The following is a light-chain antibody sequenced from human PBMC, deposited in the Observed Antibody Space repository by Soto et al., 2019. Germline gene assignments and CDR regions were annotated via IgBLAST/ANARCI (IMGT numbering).Light chain of an antibody. CDR1: QGIGDT. CDR3: QQRSNWPIT. CDR2: GAS. J-gene: IGKJ5*01. Sequence: EVVLTQSPATLSVSPGEGVTLSCRASQGIGDTLAWYQHKPGQAPRLLIYGASTRATGIPARFSGSGSGTEFTLTISSLEPEDFAVYYCQQRSNWPITFGQGTRLEIK. V-gene: IGKV3-15*01.